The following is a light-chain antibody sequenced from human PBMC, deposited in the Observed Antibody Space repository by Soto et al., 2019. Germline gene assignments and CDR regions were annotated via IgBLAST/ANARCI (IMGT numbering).Light chain of an antibody. CDR1: QSVSSK. J-gene: IGKJ1*01. CDR2: GAS. CDR3: QQYGSSGT. Sequence: ERVMTQSPATLSVSPGEKVTLSCRASQSVSSKLAWYQQKPGQAPRLLIYGASNRATGIPDRFSGSGSGTDFTLTISRLEPEDFAVYYCQQYGSSGTFGQGTKVDI. V-gene: IGKV3-20*01.